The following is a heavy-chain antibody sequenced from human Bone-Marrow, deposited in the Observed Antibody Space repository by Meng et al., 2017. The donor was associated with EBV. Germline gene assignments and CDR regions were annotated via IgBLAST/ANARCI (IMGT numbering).Heavy chain of an antibody. J-gene: IGHJ5*02. Sequence: QLQLQESGPGLVKPSETLSLTCTVPGGSISSSSYYWGWIRQPPGKGLEWIGSIYYSGSTYYNPSLKSRVTISVDTSKNQFSLKLGSVTAADTAVYYCARDLGDYYDSSGNNWFDPWGKGTLCTVS. D-gene: IGHD3-22*01. V-gene: IGHV4-39*07. CDR3: ARDLGDYYDSSGNNWFDP. CDR2: IYYSGST. CDR1: GGSISSSSYY.